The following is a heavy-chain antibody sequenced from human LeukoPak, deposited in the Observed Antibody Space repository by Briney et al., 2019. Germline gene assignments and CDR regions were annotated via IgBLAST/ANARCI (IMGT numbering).Heavy chain of an antibody. CDR3: ARQGGSSSPYYYYYMDV. J-gene: IGHJ6*03. V-gene: IGHV4-38-2*01. D-gene: IGHD6-13*01. CDR1: GYSISSGYY. CDR2: MYHSGST. Sequence: SETLSLTCAVSGYSISSGYYWGWFRQPPGKGLEWIGCMYHSGSTYYNPSLKSRVTISVDTSKNRFSLKLSSVTAADTAVYYCARQGGSSSPYYYYYMDVWGKGTTVTVSS.